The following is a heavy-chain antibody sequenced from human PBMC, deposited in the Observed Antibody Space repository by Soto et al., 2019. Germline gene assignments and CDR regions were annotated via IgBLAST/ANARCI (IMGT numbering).Heavy chain of an antibody. J-gene: IGHJ6*02. CDR3: ARERGNHYGDGDYYYYGMDV. Sequence: QVQLVESGGGLVKPGGSLRLSCAASGFTFSDYYMSWIHQAPGKGLEWVSYISSSGSTIYYADSVKGRFTISRDNAKNSLYLQMNSLRAEDTAVYYCARERGNHYGDGDYYYYGMDVWGQGTTVTVSS. CDR1: GFTFSDYY. D-gene: IGHD4-17*01. V-gene: IGHV3-11*01. CDR2: ISSSGSTI.